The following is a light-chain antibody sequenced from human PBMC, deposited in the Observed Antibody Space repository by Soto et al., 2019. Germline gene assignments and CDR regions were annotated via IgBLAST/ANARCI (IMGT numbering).Light chain of an antibody. Sequence: EIVLTQSTGSLYLSPGERATLSCRASQSINSNYLAWYQQRPGPNHRLLIYGSSSSAAGIPDRFIGSGSGTDFTLTISRLEPDYIVGYYWQKDGGSQSYTLGQ. CDR3: QKDGGSQSYT. CDR1: QSINSNY. J-gene: IGKJ2*01. CDR2: GSS. V-gene: IGKV3-20*01.